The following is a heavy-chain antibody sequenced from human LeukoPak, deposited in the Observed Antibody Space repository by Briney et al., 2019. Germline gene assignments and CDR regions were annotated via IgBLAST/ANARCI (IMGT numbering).Heavy chain of an antibody. CDR2: ISPDGDT. Sequence: GGSLRLSCATSGFTFTSYAMTWVRQAPGKGLEWVSSISPDGDTYYTDSVKGRFTISRDSSRNTLFLQMTGLRAEDTALYYCARSRSGSVAGTSDYWGQGTLVIVSS. V-gene: IGHV3-23*01. D-gene: IGHD6-19*01. CDR1: GFTFTSYA. CDR3: ARSRSGSVAGTSDY. J-gene: IGHJ4*02.